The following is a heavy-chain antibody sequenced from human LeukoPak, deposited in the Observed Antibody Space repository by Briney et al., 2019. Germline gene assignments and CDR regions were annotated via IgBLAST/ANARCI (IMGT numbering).Heavy chain of an antibody. V-gene: IGHV4-39*07. CDR1: GDSISTSNSY. CDR3: ASATWIQLWVEEPDAFDI. CDR2: INHSGST. D-gene: IGHD5-18*01. Sequence: SETLSLTCTVSGDSISTSNSYWGWIRQPPGKGLEWIGEINHSGSTNYNPSLKSRVTISVDTSKSQFSLKLSSVTAADTAVYYCASATWIQLWVEEPDAFDIWGQGTMVTVSS. J-gene: IGHJ3*02.